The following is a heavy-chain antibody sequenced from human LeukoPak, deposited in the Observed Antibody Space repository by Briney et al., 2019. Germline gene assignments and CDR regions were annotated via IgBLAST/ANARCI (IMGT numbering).Heavy chain of an antibody. J-gene: IGHJ4*02. D-gene: IGHD2-2*01. V-gene: IGHV4-61*02. CDR2: IYTSGST. CDR3: AREGHLIVPAAYYFDY. CDR1: GGSISSGSYY. Sequence: SETLSLTCTVSGGSISSGSYYWSWIRQPAGKGLEWIGRIYTSGSTNYNPSLKSRVTISVDTSKNQFSLKLSSVTAADTAVYYCAREGHLIVPAAYYFDYWGQGTLVTVSS.